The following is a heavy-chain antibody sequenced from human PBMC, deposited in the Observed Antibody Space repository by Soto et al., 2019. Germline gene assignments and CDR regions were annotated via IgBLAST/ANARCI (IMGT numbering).Heavy chain of an antibody. J-gene: IGHJ6*02. Sequence: QVQLVQSGAEVKKPGASVTVSCKTSGYTFSNYGINWVRQAPGQGLEWMGWISGYNGNTNYAQTVQGRVNMTTDTSTGTVYMELRSLKADDTAIYCCSRFIMVGGLFDPNDYHGMAVWGQGTTVTVS. V-gene: IGHV1-18*01. CDR1: GYTFSNYG. CDR3: SRFIMVGGLFDPNDYHGMAV. CDR2: ISGYNGNT. D-gene: IGHD3-10*01.